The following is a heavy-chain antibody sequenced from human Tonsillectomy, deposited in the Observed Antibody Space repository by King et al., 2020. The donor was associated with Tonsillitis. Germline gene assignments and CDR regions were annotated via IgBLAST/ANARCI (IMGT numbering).Heavy chain of an antibody. CDR2: INPNTGVT. D-gene: IGHD2-2*01. V-gene: IGHV1-2*02. Sequence: QLVQSGAEVRKPGASVKVSCTVSGYTFIDYYIHWVRQAPGQGLEWMGWINPNTGVTNFAQRFKGRVTLTRDSSISTAYMQLTSLRSDDTALYYCASQFCTTTSCHVDYWGQGTLVTVSS. J-gene: IGHJ4*02. CDR1: GYTFIDYY. CDR3: ASQFCTTTSCHVDY.